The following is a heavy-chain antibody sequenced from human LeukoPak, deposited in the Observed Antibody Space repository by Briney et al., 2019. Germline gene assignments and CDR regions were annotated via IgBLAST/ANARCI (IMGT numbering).Heavy chain of an antibody. CDR1: GGAISSGGYY. V-gene: IGHV4-31*03. J-gene: IGHJ2*01. Sequence: SQTLSLTCTVSGGAISSGGYYWSWIRQHPGKGLEWIGYIYYTGSTYYNPSLKSRVTISVYTSKNQFSLNLNSVTAADTAVYYCARAPPDDSSGYYQTNWYFDLWGRGTLVTVSS. CDR2: IYYTGST. CDR3: ARAPPDDSSGYYQTNWYFDL. D-gene: IGHD3-22*01.